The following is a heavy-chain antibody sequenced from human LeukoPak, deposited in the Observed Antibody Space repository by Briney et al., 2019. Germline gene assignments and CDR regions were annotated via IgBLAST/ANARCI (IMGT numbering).Heavy chain of an antibody. Sequence: PGGSLRLPCAASGFYFRDHWMDWVRQAPGKGLEWVGHIKTDGSETYYLDSLKGRISISRDNTNNALYLQMNSLRVEDAAVYYCVKNDGWFHLAQWGQGTLVTVSS. D-gene: IGHD6-19*01. CDR1: GFYFRDHW. J-gene: IGHJ4*02. CDR3: VKNDGWFHLAQ. V-gene: IGHV3-7*03. CDR2: IKTDGSET.